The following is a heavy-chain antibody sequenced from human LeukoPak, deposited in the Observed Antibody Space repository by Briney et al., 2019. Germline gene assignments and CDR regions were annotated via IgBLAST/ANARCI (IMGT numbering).Heavy chain of an antibody. J-gene: IGHJ6*03. Sequence: SETLSLTCTVSGGSISSGSYYWSWIRQPAGKGLEWIGRIYTSGSTNYNPSLKGRVTISVDTSKNQFSLKLSSVTAADTAVYYCARDGGYNWNMDVWGKGTTVTVSS. CDR1: GGSISSGSYY. V-gene: IGHV4-61*02. D-gene: IGHD1-20*01. CDR3: ARDGGYNWNMDV. CDR2: IYTSGST.